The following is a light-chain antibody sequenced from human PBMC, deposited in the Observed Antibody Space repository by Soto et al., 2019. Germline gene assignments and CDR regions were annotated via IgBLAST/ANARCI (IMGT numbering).Light chain of an antibody. Sequence: EIVLTQSPGPLSLSPGERATLSCRARESLSSAYLAWYQQTPGQAPRLLLYGASTRATGIPDRFSGSGSGTDFTLTISNLEPEDFAVYYCQQHSHWPPWTFGQGTKVDIK. CDR1: ESLSSAY. J-gene: IGKJ1*01. CDR3: QQHSHWPPWT. CDR2: GAS. V-gene: IGKV3D-20*02.